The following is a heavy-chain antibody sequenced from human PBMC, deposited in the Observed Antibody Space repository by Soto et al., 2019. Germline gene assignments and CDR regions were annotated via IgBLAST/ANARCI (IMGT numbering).Heavy chain of an antibody. Sequence: QVQLVQSGADVKKPGASVKVSCKASGYTFTSYGITWVRQAPRQMLEWMGWISAYNGNTNYAQKLQGRVTMTTDTSTSIAQMELRSLRSDGTAVYYCARDKGWEPTDYWGQGTLVTVSS. CDR3: ARDKGWEPTDY. V-gene: IGHV1-18*01. J-gene: IGHJ4*02. CDR1: GYTFTSYG. CDR2: ISAYNGNT. D-gene: IGHD1-26*01.